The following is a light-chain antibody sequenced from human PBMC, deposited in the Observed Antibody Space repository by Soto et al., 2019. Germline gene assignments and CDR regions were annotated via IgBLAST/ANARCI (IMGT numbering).Light chain of an antibody. Sequence: EIVLTQSPGTLSLSPGERATLSCRASQSISSSYLAWYQQKPGQAPRLLIYGASSRATGIPDRFSRSGSATDFTLTISRLEPEDFAVYYCQQYGSSPFTCGPGTKVDIK. J-gene: IGKJ3*01. V-gene: IGKV3-20*01. CDR2: GAS. CDR3: QQYGSSPFT. CDR1: QSISSSY.